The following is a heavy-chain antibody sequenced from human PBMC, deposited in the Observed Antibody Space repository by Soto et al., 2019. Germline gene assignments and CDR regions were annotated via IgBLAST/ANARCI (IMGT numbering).Heavy chain of an antibody. CDR1: GGTFGSYA. CDR2: IIPITGTA. CDR3: ARSQGSSTSLEIYYYYYYGMDV. Sequence: QVQLVQSGAEVQKPGSSVKVSCKASGGTFGSYAISWMRQAPGQGPEWMGGIIPITGTANYAQKFQGRVTITADESTSTASMQLSSLRSEDTAVYYCARSQGSSTSLEIYYYYYYGMDVWGQGTTVTVSS. J-gene: IGHJ6*02. V-gene: IGHV1-69*01. D-gene: IGHD2-2*01.